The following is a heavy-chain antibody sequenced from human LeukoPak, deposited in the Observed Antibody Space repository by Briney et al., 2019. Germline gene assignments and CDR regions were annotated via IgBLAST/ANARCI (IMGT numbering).Heavy chain of an antibody. V-gene: IGHV3-48*02. Sequence: PGGSLRLPCAASGFTFSTYNMNWVRQAPGKGLEWVSHITSSSTNIYYADPVKGRFTISRDNAKNALSLQMNSLRDEDTAVYYCATSGNYYLKYWGQGTLVTVSS. J-gene: IGHJ4*02. CDR3: ATSGNYYLKY. CDR1: GFTFSTYN. CDR2: ITSSSTNI. D-gene: IGHD1-26*01.